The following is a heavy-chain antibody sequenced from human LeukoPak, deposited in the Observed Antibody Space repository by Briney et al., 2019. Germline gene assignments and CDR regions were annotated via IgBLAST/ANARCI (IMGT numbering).Heavy chain of an antibody. D-gene: IGHD1-14*01. CDR3: AKDTRDDHHSDY. J-gene: IGHJ4*02. Sequence: QPGGSLRLSCAVSGFTFSAYGMHWFRQAPGKGLEWVAIISYDGINKYYPDSVKGRFTISRDNSKNTLYLQMNSLRAEDTAVYYCAKDTRDDHHSDYWGQGTLVTVSS. CDR1: GFTFSAYG. CDR2: ISYDGINK. V-gene: IGHV3-30*18.